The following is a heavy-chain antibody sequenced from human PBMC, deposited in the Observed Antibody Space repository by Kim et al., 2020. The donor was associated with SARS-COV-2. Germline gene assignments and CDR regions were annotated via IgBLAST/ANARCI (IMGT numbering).Heavy chain of an antibody. Sequence: GGSLRLSCAASGFTFSSYAMHWVRQAPGKGLEWVAVISYDGSNKYYADSVKGRFTISRDNSKNTLYLQMNSLRAEDTAVYYCARDRRRYCGGVCNYYYM. D-gene: IGHD2-21*01. CDR3: ARDRRRYCGGVCNYYYM. CDR2: ISYDGSNK. J-gene: IGHJ6*03. V-gene: IGHV3-30-3*01. CDR1: GFTFSSYA.